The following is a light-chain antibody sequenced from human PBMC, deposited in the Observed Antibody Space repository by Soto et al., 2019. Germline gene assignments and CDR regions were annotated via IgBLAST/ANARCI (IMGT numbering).Light chain of an antibody. Sequence: PSTLSASVGDRVTITFRASQNIYTWLAWYQQKPGIAPKLLIHKASTLESGVPSRFSGSGSGTEFTLTISSLQSEDFAVYYCQQYNNWPPITFGQGTRLEIK. J-gene: IGKJ5*01. V-gene: IGKV1-5*03. CDR1: QNIYTW. CDR3: QQYNNWPPIT. CDR2: KAS.